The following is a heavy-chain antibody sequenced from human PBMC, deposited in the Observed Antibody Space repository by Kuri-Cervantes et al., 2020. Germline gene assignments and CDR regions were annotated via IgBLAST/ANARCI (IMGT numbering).Heavy chain of an antibody. CDR2: ISSSSSYI. Sequence: GGSLRLSCAASGFTFCSYSMSWVRQAPGKGLEWVSSISSSSSYIYYADSLKGRFTISRDNAKNSLYLQMDSLRAEDTAVYYCARDGYSSGWYGGGFDYWGQGTLVTVSS. CDR1: GFTFCSYS. D-gene: IGHD6-19*01. V-gene: IGHV3-21*01. CDR3: ARDGYSSGWYGGGFDY. J-gene: IGHJ4*02.